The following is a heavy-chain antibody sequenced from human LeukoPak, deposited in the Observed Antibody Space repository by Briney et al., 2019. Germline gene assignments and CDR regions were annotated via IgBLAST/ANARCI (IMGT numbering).Heavy chain of an antibody. CDR3: IVLGLLTFDY. J-gene: IGHJ4*02. CDR1: GFTFSSYS. D-gene: IGHD4/OR15-4a*01. V-gene: IGHV3-73*01. CDR2: IRSKANSYAT. Sequence: PGGSLRLSCAASGFTFSSYSMNWVRQASGKGLEWVGRIRSKANSYATAYAASVKGRFTISRDDSKNTAYLQMNSLKTEDTAVYYCIVLGLLTFDYWGQGTLVTVSS.